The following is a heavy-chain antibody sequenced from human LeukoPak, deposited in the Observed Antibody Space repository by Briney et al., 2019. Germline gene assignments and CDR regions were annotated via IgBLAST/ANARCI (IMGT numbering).Heavy chain of an antibody. CDR3: AREGVITMIDY. J-gene: IGHJ4*02. Sequence: SETLSLTCTVSGGSLSSYYWSWIRQPAGRGLEWIGRIYTSGSTNYNPSLKSRVTMSVDTSKNQFSLKLSSVTAADTAVYYCAREGVITMIDYWGQGTLVTVSS. CDR1: GGSLSSYY. D-gene: IGHD3-10*01. V-gene: IGHV4-4*07. CDR2: IYTSGST.